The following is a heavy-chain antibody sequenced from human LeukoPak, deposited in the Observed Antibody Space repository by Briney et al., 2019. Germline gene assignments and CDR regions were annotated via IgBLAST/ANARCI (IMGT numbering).Heavy chain of an antibody. CDR2: VIPIFSTA. D-gene: IGHD5-18*01. V-gene: IGHV1-69*06. Sequence: GASVKVSCKASGGTFSNYAIGWVRQAPGQGLEWMGGVIPIFSTANYAQKFQGRVTITADRSTSTAYMELSSLRSEDTAVNYCARDAGYGYDRFDYWGQGTQVTVSS. CDR1: GGTFSNYA. CDR3: ARDAGYGYDRFDY. J-gene: IGHJ4*02.